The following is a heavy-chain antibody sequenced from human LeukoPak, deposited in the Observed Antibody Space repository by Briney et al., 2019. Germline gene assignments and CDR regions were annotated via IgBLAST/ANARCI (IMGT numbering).Heavy chain of an antibody. Sequence: ASVKVSCKASGYTFTCYYMHWVRQAPGQGLEWMGWINPNSGGTNYAQKFQGRVTMTRDTSISTAYMELSRLRSADTPVYYCAREVRPSNWVSGGFDYWGQGTLVTVSS. CDR2: INPNSGGT. CDR3: AREVRPSNWVSGGFDY. CDR1: GYTFTCYY. D-gene: IGHD7-27*01. J-gene: IGHJ4*02. V-gene: IGHV1-2*02.